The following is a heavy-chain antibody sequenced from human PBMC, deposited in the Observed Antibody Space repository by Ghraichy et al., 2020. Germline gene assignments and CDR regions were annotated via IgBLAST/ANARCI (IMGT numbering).Heavy chain of an antibody. CDR2: INPNNDAT. J-gene: IGHJ4*02. CDR1: GYTFTGYY. Sequence: ASVKVSCKASGYTFTGYYMHGVRQAPGQGLEWMGWINPNNDATKYAQKFQGRVTMTRDTSISTAYMELSRLRSDDTAVYYCARQEDGNYFGYWGQGTLVTVSS. V-gene: IGHV1-2*02. CDR3: ARQEDGNYFGY.